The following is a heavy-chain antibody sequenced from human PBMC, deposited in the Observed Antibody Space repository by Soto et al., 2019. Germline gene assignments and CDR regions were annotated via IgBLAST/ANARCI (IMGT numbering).Heavy chain of an antibody. J-gene: IGHJ4*02. Sequence: QVTLKESGPVLVKPTETLTLTCTVSGFSLSKARMGVSWIRQPPGKALEWLAHIFWNDERSYNTSLKSRLTISTDTSKSQVVLTMTNVDPVDTDTYFCARALREGLPIYYFDSWGQGTLVTVSS. CDR3: ARALREGLPIYYFDS. V-gene: IGHV2-26*01. D-gene: IGHD1-26*01. CDR1: GFSLSKARMG. CDR2: IFWNDER.